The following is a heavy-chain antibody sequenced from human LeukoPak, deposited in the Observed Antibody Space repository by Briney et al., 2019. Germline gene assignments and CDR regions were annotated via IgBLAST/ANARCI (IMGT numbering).Heavy chain of an antibody. J-gene: IGHJ4*02. Sequence: GASVKVSCKASGYTFTGYGISWVRQAPGQGLEWMGWMNPNSGNTGYAQKFQGRVTMTRNTSISTAYMELSSLRSEDTAVYYCARGGTHLDYWGQGTLVTVSS. CDR3: ARGGTHLDY. V-gene: IGHV1-8*02. D-gene: IGHD1-26*01. CDR2: MNPNSGNT. CDR1: GYTFTGYG.